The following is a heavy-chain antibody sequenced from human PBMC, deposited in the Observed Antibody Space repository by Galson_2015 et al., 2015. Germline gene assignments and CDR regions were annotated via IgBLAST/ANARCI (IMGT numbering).Heavy chain of an antibody. CDR3: AGLGGYYFYGMDV. J-gene: IGHJ6*02. CDR2: IKKDGSEK. Sequence: SLRLSCAASGSTFSSYWMSWVRQAPGKGLEWVANIKKDGSEKYYVDSVKGRFTISRDNAKNSLFLQINSLRAEDTAVYYCAGLGGYYFYGMDVWGQGTTVTVSS. CDR1: GSTFSSYW. V-gene: IGHV3-7*01.